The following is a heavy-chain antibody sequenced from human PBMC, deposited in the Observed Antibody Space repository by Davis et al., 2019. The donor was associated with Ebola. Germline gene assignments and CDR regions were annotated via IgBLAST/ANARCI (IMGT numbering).Heavy chain of an antibody. CDR1: GFTFSSYS. CDR2: ISSSSTSR. CDR3: ARRTPMDY. J-gene: IGHJ4*02. V-gene: IGHV3-21*06. Sequence: GESLKISCAASGFTFSSYSMNWVRQAPGKGLEWVSSISSSSTSRYYVDSVKGRFTISRDNAKNSLYLQMNSLRVEDTAVYYCARRTPMDYWGQGTLVTVSS.